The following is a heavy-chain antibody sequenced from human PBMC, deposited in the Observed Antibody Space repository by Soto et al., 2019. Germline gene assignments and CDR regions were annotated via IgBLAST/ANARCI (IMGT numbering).Heavy chain of an antibody. V-gene: IGHV3-74*01. D-gene: IGHD1-1*01. CDR1: GFIFSSHW. CDR2: IGPDGSNI. CDR3: VRDNNWSFDY. Sequence: GGSLRLSCAASGFIFSSHWMHWVRQAPGKGLVGVSHIGPDGSNIWEADSVQGRFTISRGNARNRLYLQMNSLRDEDTAIYYCVRDNNWSFDYWSQGILVTVSS. J-gene: IGHJ4*02.